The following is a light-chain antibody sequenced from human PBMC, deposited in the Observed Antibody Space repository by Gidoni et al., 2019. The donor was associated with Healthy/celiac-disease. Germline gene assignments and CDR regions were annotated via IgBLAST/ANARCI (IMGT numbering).Light chain of an antibody. CDR2: SNN. CDR3: AAWDASLNGRVV. V-gene: IGLV1-44*01. CDR1: SSNIGSNT. J-gene: IGLJ2*01. Sequence: QSVLTQPPSASGTPGQRVTISCSGSSSNIGSNTVNWYQQLPGTAPNLLIYSNNQRPSGFPDRFSGSTSGTSASLAIRGLQSEDEADYYCAAWDASLNGRVVFGGGTKLTVL.